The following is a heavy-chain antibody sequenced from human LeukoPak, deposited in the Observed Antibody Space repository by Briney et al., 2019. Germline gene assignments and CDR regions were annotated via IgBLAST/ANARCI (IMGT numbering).Heavy chain of an antibody. J-gene: IGHJ6*02. CDR1: GFTFSSYA. D-gene: IGHD3-3*01. V-gene: IGHV3-30-3*01. Sequence: GGSLRLSCAASGFTFSSYAMHWVRQAPGKGLEWVAVISYDGSNKYYADSVKGRFTISRDNSKNTLYLQMNSLRAEDTAVYYCARGLRFLEWFYYYYGMDVWGQGTTVTVSS. CDR3: ARGLRFLEWFYYYYGMDV. CDR2: ISYDGSNK.